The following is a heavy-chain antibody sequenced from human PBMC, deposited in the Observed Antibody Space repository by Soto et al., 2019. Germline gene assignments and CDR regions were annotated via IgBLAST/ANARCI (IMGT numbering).Heavy chain of an antibody. CDR3: SRDLPPPVY. J-gene: IGHJ4*02. V-gene: IGHV1-18*01. Sequence: QVQLLQSGAEVKKPGASVKVSCKPSGDTFTSYGISLVRQAPGQGLEWMGWISAYNGNTNYAKKLQGRVTMTTDTATSTAYMELTSLRSDDTAVYYGSRDLPPPVYWLQGTLVTVSS. CDR1: GDTFTSYG. CDR2: ISAYNGNT.